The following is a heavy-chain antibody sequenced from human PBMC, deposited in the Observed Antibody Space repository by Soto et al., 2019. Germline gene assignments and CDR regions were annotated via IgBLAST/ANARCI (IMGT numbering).Heavy chain of an antibody. V-gene: IGHV4-34*01. CDR3: GRGRGYSNAWGSYYSGMDV. J-gene: IGHJ6*02. CDR1: GGSFSNYY. Sequence: QVQLQQWGAGLLKPSETLSLTCAIYGGSFSNYYWNWIRQPPGKGLEWMGKINHNGSTNYSPSLKSRLTISVDTSEDQFSLKLISVTAADTAVYFCGRGRGYSNAWGSYYSGMDVWGQGTTVTVSS. D-gene: IGHD6-19*01. CDR2: INHNGST.